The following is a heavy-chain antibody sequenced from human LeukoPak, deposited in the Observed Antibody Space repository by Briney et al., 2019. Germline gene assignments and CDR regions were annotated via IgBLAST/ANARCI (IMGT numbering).Heavy chain of an antibody. CDR1: GLTFSTYA. Sequence: GGSLRLSSAASGLTFSTYAMSWVRQAPGKGLEWVSVISGTGATTYYADSVKGRFTISRDNSKNTVYLQMNSLRAEDTAVYYCAKDRQVVMYYFDYWGQGTLVTVSS. V-gene: IGHV3-23*01. D-gene: IGHD3-22*01. J-gene: IGHJ4*02. CDR3: AKDRQVVMYYFDY. CDR2: ISGTGATT.